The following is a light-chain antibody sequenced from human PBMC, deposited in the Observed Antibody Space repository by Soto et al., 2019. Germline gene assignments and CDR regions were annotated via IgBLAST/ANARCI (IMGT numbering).Light chain of an antibody. J-gene: IGLJ2*01. V-gene: IGLV2-23*01. CDR3: CSYAGGSTWV. CDR1: SSDIGNYNL. Sequence: QSALTQPASVSGSPGQSITISCTGTSSDIGNYNLVSWYQQHPDKAPKLMIYEGSKRPSGVSNRFSGSKSGNTASLTLSGLQAEDEADYYCCSYAGGSTWVFGGGTTLTVL. CDR2: EGS.